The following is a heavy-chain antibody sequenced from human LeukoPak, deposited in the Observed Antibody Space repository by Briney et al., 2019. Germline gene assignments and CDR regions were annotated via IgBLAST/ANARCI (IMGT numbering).Heavy chain of an antibody. Sequence: LRLSCAASGFTFSSYAMSWIRQPPGKGLEWIGYIYHSGSTYYNPSLKSRVTISVDRSKNQFSLKLSSVTAADTAVYYCARVPLWFGESNGAFDIWGQGTMVTVSS. CDR2: IYHSGST. V-gene: IGHV4-30-2*01. J-gene: IGHJ3*02. CDR3: ARVPLWFGESNGAFDI. D-gene: IGHD3-10*01. CDR1: GFTFSSYA.